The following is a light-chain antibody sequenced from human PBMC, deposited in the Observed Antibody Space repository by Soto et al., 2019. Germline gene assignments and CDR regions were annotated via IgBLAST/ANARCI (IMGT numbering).Light chain of an antibody. CDR2: EGT. CDR3: CAYVGARSYV. Sequence: QSVLTQPASVSGSPGQSITISCTGTNNLVSWYQQHPGKAPKVVVYEGTKRPSGVSNRFSGSNSGGTASLTISGLQAKDEASYFCCAYVGARSYVFGPATKVTVL. V-gene: IGLV2-23*01. J-gene: IGLJ1*01. CDR1: NNL.